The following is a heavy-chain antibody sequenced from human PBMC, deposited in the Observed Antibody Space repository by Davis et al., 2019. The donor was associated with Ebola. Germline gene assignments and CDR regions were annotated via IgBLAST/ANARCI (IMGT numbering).Heavy chain of an antibody. Sequence: GESLKISCADSAITFSSYAMTWVRQAPGKGLEWVSAISGSGGNTYYADSVKGLFTISRDNSKKTMYLQMNSLRAEDTAVYYCAKSGLSFGVVKYHYGMDVWGKGTTVTVSS. CDR2: ISGSGGNT. D-gene: IGHD3-3*01. V-gene: IGHV3-23*01. J-gene: IGHJ6*04. CDR1: AITFSSYA. CDR3: AKSGLSFGVVKYHYGMDV.